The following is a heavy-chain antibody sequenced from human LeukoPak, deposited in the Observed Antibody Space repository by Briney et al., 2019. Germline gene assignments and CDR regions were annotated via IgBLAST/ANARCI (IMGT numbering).Heavy chain of an antibody. CDR2: IYYSGST. CDR3: ARDGGGMGAPYFDY. Sequence: ASGTLSLTCTVSGGSISSGGYYWSWIRQHPGKGLEWIGYIYYSGSTYYNPSLKSRVTISVDTSKNQFSLKLSSVTAADTAVYYCARDGGGMGAPYFDYWGQGTLVTVSS. D-gene: IGHD1-26*01. CDR1: GGSISSGGYY. J-gene: IGHJ4*02. V-gene: IGHV4-31*03.